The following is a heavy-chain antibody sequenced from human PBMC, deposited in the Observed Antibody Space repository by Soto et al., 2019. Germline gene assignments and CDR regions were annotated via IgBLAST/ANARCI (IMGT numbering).Heavy chain of an antibody. CDR3: ARGLGYCSSTSCYSPYYYGMDV. CDR2: MNPNSGNT. Sequence: QVQLVQSGAEVKKPGASVKVSCKASGYTFTSYDINWVRQATGQGLEWMGWMNPNSGNTGYAQKFQARVTMTSNTSISTAYMELSSLRSEDTAVYYCARGLGYCSSTSCYSPYYYGMDVWGQGTTVTVSS. J-gene: IGHJ6*02. V-gene: IGHV1-8*01. D-gene: IGHD2-2*02. CDR1: GYTFTSYD.